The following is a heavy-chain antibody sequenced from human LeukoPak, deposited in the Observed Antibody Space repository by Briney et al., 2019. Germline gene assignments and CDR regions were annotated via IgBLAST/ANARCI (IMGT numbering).Heavy chain of an antibody. V-gene: IGHV1-2*02. CDR2: INPNTGDT. Sequence: ASVKVSCKASGYTFTDYYMHWVRQAPGQGLEWMGWINPNTGDTHSAQKFQGRVTMTRDTSISTAYMELRRLRSDDTAVYYCARGGGSAAGVFDYWGQGTLVSVSS. CDR1: GYTFTDYY. CDR3: ARGGGSAAGVFDY. J-gene: IGHJ4*02. D-gene: IGHD6-13*01.